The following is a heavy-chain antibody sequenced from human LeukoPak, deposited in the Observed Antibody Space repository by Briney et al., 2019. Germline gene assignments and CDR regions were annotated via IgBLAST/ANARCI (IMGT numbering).Heavy chain of an antibody. CDR2: IIPIFGTA. CDR3: ARAEYQLPTSYYYYRMDV. J-gene: IGHJ6*04. CDR1: GGTFSSYA. D-gene: IGHD2-2*01. Sequence: SVKVSCKASGGTFSSYAISWVRQAPGQGLEWMGGIIPIFGTANYAQKFQGRVTITADESTSTAYMELSSLRSEDTAVYYCARAEYQLPTSYYYYRMDVWGKGTTVTVSS. V-gene: IGHV1-69*13.